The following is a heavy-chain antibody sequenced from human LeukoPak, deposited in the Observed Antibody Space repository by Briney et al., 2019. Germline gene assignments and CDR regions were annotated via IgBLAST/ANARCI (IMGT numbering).Heavy chain of an antibody. J-gene: IGHJ4*02. CDR2: IGGSGTRT. D-gene: IGHD2-2*03. CDR1: RFTFSSYS. V-gene: IGHV3-23*01. CDR3: AKDSHWILFDD. Sequence: GGSLRLSCAASRFTFSSYSMNWVRQAPGKGLEWVLGIGGSGTRTYYADSVKGRFTISRDNSKNTLYLQMNSLRDEDTAVYYCAKDSHWILFDDWGQGTLVTVSS.